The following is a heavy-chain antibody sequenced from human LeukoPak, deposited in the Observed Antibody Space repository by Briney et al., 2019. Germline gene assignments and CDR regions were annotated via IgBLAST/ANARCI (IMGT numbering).Heavy chain of an antibody. CDR2: ISSSGSTI. CDR1: GFTFSDYW. CDR3: ARPGYSSGWYGYYFDY. Sequence: PGGSLRLSCTASGFTFSDYWMTWVRQAPGKGLEWVSYISSSGSTIYYADSVKGRFTISRDNAKNSLYLQMNSLRAEDTAVYYCARPGYSSGWYGYYFDYWGQGTLVTASS. J-gene: IGHJ4*02. V-gene: IGHV3-48*04. D-gene: IGHD6-19*01.